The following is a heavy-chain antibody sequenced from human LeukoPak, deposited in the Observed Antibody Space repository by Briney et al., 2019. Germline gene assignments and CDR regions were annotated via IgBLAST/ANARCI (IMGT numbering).Heavy chain of an antibody. V-gene: IGHV4-59*01. J-gene: IGHJ6*02. Sequence: SETLSLTCTVSGGSISSYYWSCIRQPPGKGLEWIGYIYYSGSTNYNPSLKSRVTISVDTSKNQFSLKLSSVTAADTAVYYCTRIINSSRGCDYYDYYGMDVWGQGTTVTVSS. CDR3: TRIINSSRGCDYYDYYGMDV. D-gene: IGHD6-13*01. CDR1: GGSISSYY. CDR2: IYYSGST.